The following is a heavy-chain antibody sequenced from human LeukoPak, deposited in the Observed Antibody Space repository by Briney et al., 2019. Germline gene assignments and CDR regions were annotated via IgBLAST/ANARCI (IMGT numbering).Heavy chain of an antibody. CDR3: ARPRTPYYYDSSGYDNSFDY. CDR2: IYPGDSDT. V-gene: IGHV5-51*01. J-gene: IGHJ4*02. CDR1: GSSFTSYW. D-gene: IGHD3-22*01. Sequence: GESLKISCKGSGSSFTSYWIGWVRQMPGKGLEWMGIIYPGDSDTRYSPSFQGQVTISADKSISTAYLQCSSLKASDTAMYYCARPRTPYYYDSSGYDNSFDYWGQGTLVTVSS.